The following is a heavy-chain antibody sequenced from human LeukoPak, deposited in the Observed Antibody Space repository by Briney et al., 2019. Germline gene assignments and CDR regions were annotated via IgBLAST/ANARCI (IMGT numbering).Heavy chain of an antibody. Sequence: GGSVSLFCAASGFPFCNYVMIGLAEAPGEGVEGGSGIIGNSDNTYVAYSENRLFTLSTDNSNNTLYLQINSLRDEDTAIYSCAKDLLIGFMASPPYLDYWGQGTLVTVTS. CDR1: GFPFCNYV. D-gene: IGHD3-16*01. V-gene: IGHV3-23*01. CDR2: IIGNSDNT. CDR3: AKDLLIGFMASPPYLDY. J-gene: IGHJ4*02.